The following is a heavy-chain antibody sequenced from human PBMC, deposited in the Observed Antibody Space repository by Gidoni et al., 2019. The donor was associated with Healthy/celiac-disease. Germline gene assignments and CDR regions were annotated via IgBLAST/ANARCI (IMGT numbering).Heavy chain of an antibody. D-gene: IGHD3-3*01. J-gene: IGHJ4*02. Sequence: QVQLQESGPGLVKPSGTLSLTCAVSGCSISSRNWWSWVRQPPGKGLEWIGEIYHSGSTNYNPSLKSRVTISVDKSKNQFSLKLSSVTAADTAVYYCASAPDYDFWSGYFERGYYFDYWGQGTLVTVSS. CDR2: IYHSGST. V-gene: IGHV4-4*02. CDR1: GCSISSRNW. CDR3: ASAPDYDFWSGYFERGYYFDY.